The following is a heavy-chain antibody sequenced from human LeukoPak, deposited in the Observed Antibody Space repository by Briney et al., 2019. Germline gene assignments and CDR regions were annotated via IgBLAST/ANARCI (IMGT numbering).Heavy chain of an antibody. Sequence: GGSLRLSCAASGFTFSSYAMSWVRQAPGKGLEWVSAISGSGGSTYYADPVKGRFTISRDNSKNTLYLQMNSLRAEDTAVYYCARDNGFLEWLAPSPFDYWGQGTLVTVSS. V-gene: IGHV3-23*01. J-gene: IGHJ4*02. CDR1: GFTFSSYA. CDR2: ISGSGGST. CDR3: ARDNGFLEWLAPSPFDY. D-gene: IGHD3-3*01.